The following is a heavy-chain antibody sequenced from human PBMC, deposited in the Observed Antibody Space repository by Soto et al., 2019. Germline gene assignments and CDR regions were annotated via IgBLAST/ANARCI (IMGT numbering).Heavy chain of an antibody. D-gene: IGHD1-26*01. J-gene: IGHJ4*02. CDR1: GFTFSNYG. CDR2: IWYDGSDK. V-gene: IGHV3-33*01. CDR3: ARGPATIVGAMDS. Sequence: QVHLVESGGGVVQPGRSLRLSCAASGFTFSNYGMHWVRQAPGKGLEWMAVIWYDGSDKYYADSVKGRFTISRDNSKNTLFLQMNSLRAEDTAVYYCARGPATIVGAMDSWGQGTLVTVSS.